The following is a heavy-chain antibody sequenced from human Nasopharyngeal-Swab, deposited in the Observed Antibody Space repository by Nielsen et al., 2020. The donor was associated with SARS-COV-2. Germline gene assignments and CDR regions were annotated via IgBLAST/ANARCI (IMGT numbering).Heavy chain of an antibody. CDR3: VKHQGSSSDQ. V-gene: IGHV3-74*01. Sequence: GGSLRLSCAASGFSLRTYWMHWVRQSPGKGLLWVSRIDNDGAITNYADSVKGRFTISRDNAKNTLYLQMNSLRVEDTAVYYCVKHQGSSSDQWGQGTLVTVSS. CDR2: IDNDGAIT. CDR1: GFSLRTYW. J-gene: IGHJ4*02.